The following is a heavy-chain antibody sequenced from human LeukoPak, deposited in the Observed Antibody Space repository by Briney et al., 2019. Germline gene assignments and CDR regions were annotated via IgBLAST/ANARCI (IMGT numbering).Heavy chain of an antibody. Sequence: RASETLSLTCAVSGGSISSSNWWSWVRQPPGKGLEWIGEIYHSGSTNYNPSLKSRVTISADTSKNQFSLKLSSVTAADTAVYYCARDTYYYYYGMDVWGQGTTVTVSS. V-gene: IGHV4-4*02. J-gene: IGHJ6*02. CDR1: GGSISSSNW. CDR2: IYHSGST. CDR3: ARDTYYYYYGMDV.